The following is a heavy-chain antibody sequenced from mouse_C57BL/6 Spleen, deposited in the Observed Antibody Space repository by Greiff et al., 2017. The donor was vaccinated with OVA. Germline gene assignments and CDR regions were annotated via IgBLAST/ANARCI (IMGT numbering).Heavy chain of an antibody. V-gene: IGHV1-62-2*01. J-gene: IGHJ4*01. D-gene: IGHD1-1*01. CDR1: GYTFTEYT. CDR3: ARHEEADYYGSSSYAMDY. Sequence: VQLQQSGAELVKPGASVKLSCKASGYTFTEYTIHWVKQRSGQGLEWIGWIYPGSGSIKYNEKFKDKATLTADKSSSTVYMKLSRLTSEDSAVYFCARHEEADYYGSSSYAMDYWGQGTSVTVSS. CDR2: IYPGSGSI.